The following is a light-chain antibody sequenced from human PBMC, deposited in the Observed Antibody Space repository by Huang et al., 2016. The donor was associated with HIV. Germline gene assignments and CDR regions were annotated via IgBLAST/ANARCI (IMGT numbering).Light chain of an antibody. CDR1: QSISTN. J-gene: IGKJ2*01. CDR2: SAS. Sequence: EIMLTQAPATLSVSPGDRATLSCRASQSISTNLAWYQQKPGLAPRLLIYSASTRATGIPARVSGSGSGTEFTLTISSLQSEDFAVYYCQQGETFGQGTKLEIK. V-gene: IGKV3-15*01. CDR3: QQGET.